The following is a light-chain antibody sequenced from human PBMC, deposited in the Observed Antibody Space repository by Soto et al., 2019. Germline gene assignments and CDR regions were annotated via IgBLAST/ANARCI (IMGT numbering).Light chain of an antibody. Sequence: QSALTQPPSASGSPGQSVAISCTGTSSDVGGYNYVSWYQQHPGKAPKLMIYEVNKRPSGVPDRFSGSKSGNTASLTVSGLTAEDEAHYYCSSYAGSSNVFGTGTKVTVL. CDR1: SSDVGGYNY. CDR3: SSYAGSSNV. V-gene: IGLV2-8*01. J-gene: IGLJ1*01. CDR2: EVN.